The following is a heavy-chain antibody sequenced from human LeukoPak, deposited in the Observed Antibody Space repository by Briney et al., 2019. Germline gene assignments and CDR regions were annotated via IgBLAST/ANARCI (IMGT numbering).Heavy chain of an antibody. CDR2: MNPNSGNT. J-gene: IGHJ6*02. CDR3: ARGQSSSGALYYYYYGMDV. Sequence: ASVKVSCKASGYTFTSYDINWVRQATGQVLEWMGWMNPNSGNTGYAQKFQGRVTMTRNTSISTAYMELSSLRSEDTAVYYCARGQSSSGALYYYYYGMDVWGQGTTVTVSS. V-gene: IGHV1-8*01. CDR1: GYTFTSYD. D-gene: IGHD3-22*01.